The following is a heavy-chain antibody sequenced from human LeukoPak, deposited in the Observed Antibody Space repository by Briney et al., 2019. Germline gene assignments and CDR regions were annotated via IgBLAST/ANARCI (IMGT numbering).Heavy chain of an antibody. CDR3: ARDLVLGNNAFDI. Sequence: ASVKVSCKASGGTFSSYGISWVRQAPGQGLEWMGWISAYNGNTNYAQKLQGRVTMTTDTSTSTAYMELRSLRSDDTAVYYCARDLVLGNNAFDIWGQGTMVTVSS. J-gene: IGHJ3*02. D-gene: IGHD3-16*01. V-gene: IGHV1-18*01. CDR1: GGTFSSYG. CDR2: ISAYNGNT.